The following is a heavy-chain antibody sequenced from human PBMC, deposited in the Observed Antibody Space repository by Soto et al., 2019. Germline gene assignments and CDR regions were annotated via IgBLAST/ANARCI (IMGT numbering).Heavy chain of an antibody. D-gene: IGHD1-1*01. J-gene: IGHJ4*02. CDR2: ISYDGNLA. V-gene: IGHV3-30*18. CDR3: AKEGPSTNWYFDY. Sequence: QVELVESGGGVVQPGRSLRLSCAASGFTFSSYGMHWVRQAPGKGLEWVAVISYDGNLAYYADSVKGRFTISRDNSKNTLYLQMHSLRTEDTAIYYCAKEGPSTNWYFDYWGQGTLVTVSS. CDR1: GFTFSSYG.